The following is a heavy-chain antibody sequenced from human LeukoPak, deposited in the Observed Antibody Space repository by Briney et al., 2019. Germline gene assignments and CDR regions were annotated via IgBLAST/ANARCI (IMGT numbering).Heavy chain of an antibody. V-gene: IGHV4-39*07. D-gene: IGHD3-22*01. CDR2: IYYSGST. CDR3: ARDVPLYYYDSSGYLPFDY. CDR1: GGSISSSSYY. Sequence: PSETLSLTCTVSGGSISSSSYYWGWIRQPPGKGLEWIGSIYYSGSTYYNPSLKSRVTISVDTSKNQFSLKLSSVTAADTAVYYCARDVPLYYYDSSGYLPFDYWGQGTLVTVSS. J-gene: IGHJ4*02.